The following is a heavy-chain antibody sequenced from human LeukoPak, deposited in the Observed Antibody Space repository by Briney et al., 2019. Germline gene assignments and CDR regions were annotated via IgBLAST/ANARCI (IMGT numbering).Heavy chain of an antibody. V-gene: IGHV3-33*01. CDR2: IYYDGSNI. CDR1: EFTFTTYG. CDR3: SHGAVDSFDI. J-gene: IGHJ3*02. Sequence: AGRSLTLSCAAPEFTFTTYGMHSVRQAPGKGLEWVVFIYYDGSNIYYADYVKGRFTISRDISRNTLYLQMNSLRAEDTAVYYCSHGAVDSFDIWGQGTMVTVSS. D-gene: IGHD4-17*01.